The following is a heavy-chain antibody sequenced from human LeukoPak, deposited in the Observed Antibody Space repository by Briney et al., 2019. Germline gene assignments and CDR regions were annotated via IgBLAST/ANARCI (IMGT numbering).Heavy chain of an antibody. CDR1: GFTFSSFA. CDR2: ITNSGVTT. CDR3: AKARLYCSSGTCSDHPATLTGMDV. Sequence: GGSLRLSCTASGFTFSSFALHWVRQAPGKGLEWVSLITNSGVTTHYADSVKGRFTISRDNSRSTLYLQLNSLRADDTALYYCAKARLYCSSGTCSDHPATLTGMDVWGQGTTVTVSS. V-gene: IGHV3-23*01. J-gene: IGHJ6*02. D-gene: IGHD2-15*01.